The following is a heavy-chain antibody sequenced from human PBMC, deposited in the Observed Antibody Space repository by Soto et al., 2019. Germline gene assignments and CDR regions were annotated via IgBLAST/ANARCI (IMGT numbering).Heavy chain of an antibody. Sequence: PGGSLRLSCAASGFTFISYSMNWVLQAPGKGLEWVSSISRSSSYIYYADSVKGRFTISRDNSKNTLHLQMNSLRSEDTAVYYCAKDRYYYGSGSSRFDYWGQGTLVTVSS. CDR1: GFTFISYS. V-gene: IGHV3-21*04. D-gene: IGHD3-10*01. CDR3: AKDRYYYGSGSSRFDY. J-gene: IGHJ4*02. CDR2: ISRSSSYI.